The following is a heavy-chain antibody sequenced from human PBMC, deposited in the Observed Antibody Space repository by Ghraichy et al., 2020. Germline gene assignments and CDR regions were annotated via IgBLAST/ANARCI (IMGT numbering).Heavy chain of an antibody. CDR1: GVSISITAYY. CDR3: ARRTDDGPAGDWFET. J-gene: IGHJ5*02. V-gene: IGHV4-39*01. Sequence: SETLSLTCPVSGVSISITAYYWGWIRKPPGQGLEWIGNIYYRGSTYYNPSLRSRVTISVDRSMNQFTLQLNSVIDADTAVYYGARRTDDGPAGDWFETWGQGQLVTVAS. D-gene: IGHD4/OR15-4a*01. CDR2: IYYRGST.